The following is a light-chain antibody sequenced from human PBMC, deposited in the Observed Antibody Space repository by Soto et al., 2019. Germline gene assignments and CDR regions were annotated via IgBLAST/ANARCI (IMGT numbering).Light chain of an antibody. J-gene: IGKJ1*01. CDR2: GAS. Sequence: EIVLTQSPGTLSLSPGERATLSCRASQSVSSSYLAWYQQKPGQAPRLLIYGASSRATGIPDRFSGSGSGTDFTLTISRLEPEDVAVYYCQQYGSSPTWTFGKGTKVEIK. CDR3: QQYGSSPTWT. V-gene: IGKV3-20*01. CDR1: QSVSSSY.